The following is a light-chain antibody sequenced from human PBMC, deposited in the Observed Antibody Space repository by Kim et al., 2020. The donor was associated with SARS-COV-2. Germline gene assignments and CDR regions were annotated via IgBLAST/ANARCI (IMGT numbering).Light chain of an antibody. CDR1: QSISSY. CDR3: QQSYSTPRT. J-gene: IGKJ4*01. Sequence: DIQMTQSPSSLSASVGDRVTITCRASQSISSYLNWYQQKPGKAPKLLIYAASSLQSGVPSRFSGSGSGTDFTLTISSLQPEDSATYYCQQSYSTPRTFGGGTKVDIK. V-gene: IGKV1-39*01. CDR2: AAS.